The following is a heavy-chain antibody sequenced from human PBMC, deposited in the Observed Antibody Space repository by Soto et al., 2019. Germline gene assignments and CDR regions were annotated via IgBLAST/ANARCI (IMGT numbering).Heavy chain of an antibody. CDR3: ARAIAAAGTYAWDY. CDR2: IYYSGST. Sequence: SETLSLTCTVSGDSISSGGYYWSWIRQHPGKGLEWIGYIYYSGSTYYNPPLKSRVTISVDTSKNQFSLKLSSVTAADTAVYYCARAIAAAGTYAWDYWGQGTLVTVSS. CDR1: GDSISSGGYY. D-gene: IGHD6-13*01. V-gene: IGHV4-31*03. J-gene: IGHJ4*02.